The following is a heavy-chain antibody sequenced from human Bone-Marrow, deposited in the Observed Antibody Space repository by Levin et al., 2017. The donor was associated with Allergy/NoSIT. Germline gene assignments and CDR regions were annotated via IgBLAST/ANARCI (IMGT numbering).Heavy chain of an antibody. V-gene: IGHV3-7*04. D-gene: IGHD4-17*01. Sequence: GGSLRLSCAASGFTFTNYWMTWVRQAPGKGLEWVANIDQGGSGKYYVDSVKGRLTISRDNDMNSLYLQMNSLRAEDTAVYFCARTGDDYWGQGTLVTVSS. CDR3: ARTGDDY. J-gene: IGHJ4*02. CDR1: GFTFTNYW. CDR2: IDQGGSGK.